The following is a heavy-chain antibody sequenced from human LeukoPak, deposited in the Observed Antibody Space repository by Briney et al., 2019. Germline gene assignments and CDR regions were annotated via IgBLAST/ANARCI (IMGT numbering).Heavy chain of an antibody. Sequence: ASVTVSCTISGDSLSDLSIHWVREAPGEGLEWMGGFDSENNKMVYSQKFQGRVTMTEDTSADTAYMELTSLRSEDTAVYFCATDRVYRSSGRSWGFFDYWGQGTLVIVSS. CDR1: GDSLSDLS. V-gene: IGHV1-24*01. D-gene: IGHD6-19*01. J-gene: IGHJ4*02. CDR2: FDSENNKM. CDR3: ATDRVYRSSGRSWGFFDY.